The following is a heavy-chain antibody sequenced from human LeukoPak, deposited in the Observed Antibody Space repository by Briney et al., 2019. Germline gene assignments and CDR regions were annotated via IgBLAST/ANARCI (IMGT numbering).Heavy chain of an antibody. CDR3: ARGTYSGILTYFDY. CDR2: VSYDGSNK. J-gene: IGHJ4*02. D-gene: IGHD1-26*01. CDR1: GFTFSSYG. V-gene: IGHV3-30*19. Sequence: PGRSLRLSCAASGFTFSSYGMHWVRQAPGKGLEWVAVVSYDGSNKYYADSVKGRFTISRDNSKNTLYLQVNSLRADDTAVYYCARGTYSGILTYFDYWGQGTLVTVSS.